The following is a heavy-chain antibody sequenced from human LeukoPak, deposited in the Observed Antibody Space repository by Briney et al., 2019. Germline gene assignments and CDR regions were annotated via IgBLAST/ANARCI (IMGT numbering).Heavy chain of an antibody. CDR2: ISDSGDTM. Sequence: GGSLRLSCAASGFAFNSCAMTWVRQSPGKGLEWVSVISDSGDTMLYADSVTGRLTISSDESKNSLYLQMSSLRAEDTAVYYFAKCRTGCQYGGLDVWGQGTTVTVSS. CDR3: AKCRTGCQYGGLDV. D-gene: IGHD2-15*01. J-gene: IGHJ6*02. V-gene: IGHV3-23*01. CDR1: GFAFNSCA.